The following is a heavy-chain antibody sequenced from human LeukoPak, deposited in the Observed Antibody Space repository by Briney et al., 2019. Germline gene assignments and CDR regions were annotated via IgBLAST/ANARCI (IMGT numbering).Heavy chain of an antibody. CDR3: AKSGYNRFDY. CDR1: GFTFSSSS. Sequence: KPGGSLRLSCAASGFTFSSSSMHWVRQAPGKGLEWVSSISTSSSYIYYADSVKGRFTISRDNSKNTLILQMNSLRAEDTAVYYCAKSGYNRFDYWGQGILVTVSS. V-gene: IGHV3-21*06. D-gene: IGHD5-24*01. CDR2: ISTSSSYI. J-gene: IGHJ4*02.